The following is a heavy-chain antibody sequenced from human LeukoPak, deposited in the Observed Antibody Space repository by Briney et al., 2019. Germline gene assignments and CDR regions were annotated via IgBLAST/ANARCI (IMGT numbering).Heavy chain of an antibody. J-gene: IGHJ4*02. D-gene: IGHD3-3*01. CDR1: GFTLDDYA. V-gene: IGHV3-9*01. CDR2: ISWNSGSI. Sequence: GRSLRLSCAASGFTLDDYAMHWVRQAPGKGLEWVSGISWNSGSIGYADSVKGRLTISRDNAKNSLYLQMNSLRAEDTALYYCARRSGSPFDYWGQGTLVTVSS. CDR3: ARRSGSPFDY.